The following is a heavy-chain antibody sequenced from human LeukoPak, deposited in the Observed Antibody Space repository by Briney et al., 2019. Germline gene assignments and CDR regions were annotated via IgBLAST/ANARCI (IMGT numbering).Heavy chain of an antibody. CDR2: IYSSGST. CDR3: ARGDHYDSSAFHL. CDR1: GGSISSYY. D-gene: IGHD3-22*01. Sequence: PSETLSLTCTVSGGSISSYYWSWIRKPPGKGLEWIGYIYSSGSTNCNPSLKSRVTVSVDTSKNRFSLKLSSVTAADTAVYYCARGDHYDSSAFHLWGRGTLVTVSS. J-gene: IGHJ2*01. V-gene: IGHV4-59*01.